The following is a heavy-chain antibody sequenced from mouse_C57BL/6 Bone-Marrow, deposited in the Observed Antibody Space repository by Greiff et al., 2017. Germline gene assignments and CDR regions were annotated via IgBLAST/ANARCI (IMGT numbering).Heavy chain of an antibody. J-gene: IGHJ4*01. Sequence: EVQLQQSEGGLVQPGSSMKLSCTASGFTFSDYYMAWVRQVPEKGLEWVANINYDGSSTYYLDSLKGRFIISRDNAKNILYLQMSSLKSEDTATYYCATSGPGAMDYWGQGTSVTVSS. CDR1: GFTFSDYY. CDR2: INYDGSST. CDR3: ATSGPGAMDY. V-gene: IGHV5-16*01. D-gene: IGHD3-2*02.